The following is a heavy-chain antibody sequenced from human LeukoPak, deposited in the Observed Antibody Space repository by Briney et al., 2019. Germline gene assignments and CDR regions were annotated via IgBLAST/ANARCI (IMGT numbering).Heavy chain of an antibody. CDR2: ISAYNGNT. CDR3: ARDRYCSGGSCYSFTSNGWFDP. CDR1: GYTFTSYG. D-gene: IGHD2-15*01. V-gene: IGHV1-18*01. J-gene: IGHJ5*02. Sequence: GASVKVSCKASGYTFTSYGISWVRQAPGQGLEWMGWISAYNGNTNYAQKLQGRVTMTIDTSTSTAYMELRSLRSDDTAVYYCARDRYCSGGSCYSFTSNGWFDPWGQGTLVTVSS.